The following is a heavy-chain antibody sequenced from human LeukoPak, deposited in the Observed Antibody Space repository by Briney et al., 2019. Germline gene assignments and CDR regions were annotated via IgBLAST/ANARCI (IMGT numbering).Heavy chain of an antibody. J-gene: IGHJ5*02. D-gene: IGHD5-18*01. CDR1: GFTFSSYS. V-gene: IGHV3-48*01. Sequence: AGGSLRLSCAASGFTFSSYSMNWVRQAPGKGLEWVSYISSSSSTIYYADSVKGRFTISRDNAKSSLYLQMNSLRAEDTAVYYCARDLGYSYNYGPWGQGTLVTVSS. CDR3: ARDLGYSYNYGP. CDR2: ISSSSSTI.